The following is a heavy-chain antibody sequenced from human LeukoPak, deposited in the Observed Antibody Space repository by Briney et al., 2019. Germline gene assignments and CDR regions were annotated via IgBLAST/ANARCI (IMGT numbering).Heavy chain of an antibody. D-gene: IGHD2-2*01. V-gene: IGHV4-59*08. CDR1: GGSISSYY. CDR2: IYYSGST. CDR3: ARHKGDDCSSTSCYADAFDI. Sequence: PSETLSLTCTVSGGSISSYYWSWIRQPQGKGLEWIGYIYYSGSTNYNPSLKSRVTISVDTSKNQFSLKLSSVTAADTAVYYCARHKGDDCSSTSCYADAFDIWGQGTMVTVSS. J-gene: IGHJ3*02.